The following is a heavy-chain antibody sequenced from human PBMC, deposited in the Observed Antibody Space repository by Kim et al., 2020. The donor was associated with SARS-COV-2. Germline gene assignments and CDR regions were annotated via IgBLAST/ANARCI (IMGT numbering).Heavy chain of an antibody. J-gene: IGHJ6*02. CDR2: IYYSGST. CDR3: ARDRRYGGYYYYYGMDV. CDR1: GGSISSYY. D-gene: IGHD1-26*01. V-gene: IGHV4-59*13. Sequence: SETLSLTCTVSGGSISSYYWSWIRQPPGKGLEWIGYIYYSGSTNYNPSLKSRVTISVDTSKNQFSLKLSSVTAADTAVYYCARDRRYGGYYYYYGMDVWGQGTTVTVSS.